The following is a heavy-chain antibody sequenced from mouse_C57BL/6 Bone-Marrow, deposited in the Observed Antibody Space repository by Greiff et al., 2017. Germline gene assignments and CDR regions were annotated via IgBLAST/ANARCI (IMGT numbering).Heavy chain of an antibody. CDR2: IHPNSGST. D-gene: IGHD3-3*01. J-gene: IGHJ4*01. Sequence: QVQLQQPGAELVKPGASVKLSCKASGYTFTSYWLHWVKQRPGQGLEWIGMIHPNSGSTNYNEKFKSKATLTVDQSSSTADMQLSSLTSEDSAVYYCAGCSPYSMDYWGQGTSVTVSS. CDR1: GYTFTSYW. V-gene: IGHV1-64*01. CDR3: AGCSPYSMDY.